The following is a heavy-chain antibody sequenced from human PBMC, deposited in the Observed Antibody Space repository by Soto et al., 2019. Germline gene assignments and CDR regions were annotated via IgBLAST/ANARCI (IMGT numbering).Heavy chain of an antibody. Sequence: EVQLVESGGGLVQPGGSLRLSCAASGFPFSSHWMSWVRQAPGKGLQWVANIRQDGGDKHYEDSVKGRFTVSRDNAENLLYLQMNSLRVEDTAVYYCARAEYYALWFDPWGHGTLVTVSS. V-gene: IGHV3-7*01. D-gene: IGHD1-26*01. CDR1: GFPFSSHW. J-gene: IGHJ5*02. CDR3: ARAEYYALWFDP. CDR2: IRQDGGDK.